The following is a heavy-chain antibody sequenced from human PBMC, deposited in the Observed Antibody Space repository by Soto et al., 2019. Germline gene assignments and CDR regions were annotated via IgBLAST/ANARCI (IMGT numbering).Heavy chain of an antibody. CDR3: ARGGNWNYWYYYDY. D-gene: IGHD1-7*01. J-gene: IGHJ4*02. Sequence: ASVKVSCKASGYTFTGYYIHWVRRAPGQGLEWMGWINVNNGGTNYAQKFQGRVTMTRGMSISTAYMDLGRLTSGDTAVYYCARGGNWNYWYYYDYWGQGTLVTVSS. CDR1: GYTFTGYY. CDR2: INVNNGGT. V-gene: IGHV1-2*02.